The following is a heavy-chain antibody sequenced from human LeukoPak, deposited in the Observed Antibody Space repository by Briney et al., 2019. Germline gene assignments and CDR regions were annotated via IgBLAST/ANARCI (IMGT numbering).Heavy chain of an antibody. J-gene: IGHJ3*02. D-gene: IGHD1-26*01. CDR3: AKDLIVGASIPDAFDI. Sequence: PGRSLRLSCAASGFTFSSYAMHWVRQAPGKGLEWVAVISYDGSNKYYADSVKGRFTISRDNSKNTLYLQMNSLRAEDTAVYYCAKDLIVGASIPDAFDIWGQGTMVTVSS. CDR2: ISYDGSNK. CDR1: GFTFSSYA. V-gene: IGHV3-30*04.